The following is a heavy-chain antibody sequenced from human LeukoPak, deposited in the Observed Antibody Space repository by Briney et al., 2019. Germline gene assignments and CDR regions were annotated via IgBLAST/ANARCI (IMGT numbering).Heavy chain of an antibody. CDR2: IYYSGST. V-gene: IGHV4-59*08. CDR1: GGSINSHY. J-gene: IGHJ4*02. D-gene: IGHD6-19*01. Sequence: ASETLSLTCTVSGGSINSHYWSWIRQPPGKGLEWIGDIYYSGSTNYNPSLKSRVTISVDTSKNHLSLKLSSVLAAGTAIYYCVRRDSTGWNYFDYWGQGILVTVSS. CDR3: VRRDSTGWNYFDY.